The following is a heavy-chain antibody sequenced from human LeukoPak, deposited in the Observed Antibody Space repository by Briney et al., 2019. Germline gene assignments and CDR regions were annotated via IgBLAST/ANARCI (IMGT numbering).Heavy chain of an antibody. Sequence: PGGSLRLSCAASGFTFYTYGMPWVRQAPGKGLEYVSGIGPDGGTTYYTDSVKGRFTISRDNSKYMLYLQMGSLTADDMAVYYCARGAQLTDYWGQGTLVTVSS. CDR1: GFTFYTYG. V-gene: IGHV3-64*02. D-gene: IGHD6-13*01. J-gene: IGHJ4*02. CDR2: IGPDGGTT. CDR3: ARGAQLTDY.